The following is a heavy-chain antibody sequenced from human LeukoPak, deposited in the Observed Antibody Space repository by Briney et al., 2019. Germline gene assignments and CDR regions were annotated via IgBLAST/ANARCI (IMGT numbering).Heavy chain of an antibody. Sequence: VASVKVSCKASGGTFSSYAISWVRQAPGQGLEWMGRIIPILGIANYAQKFQGRVTITADKSTSTAYMELSSLRSEDTAVYYCARDPYDSSGYYASGYFQHWGRGTLVTVSS. CDR2: IIPILGIA. CDR1: GGTFSSYA. CDR3: ARDPYDSSGYYASGYFQH. V-gene: IGHV1-69*04. J-gene: IGHJ1*01. D-gene: IGHD3-22*01.